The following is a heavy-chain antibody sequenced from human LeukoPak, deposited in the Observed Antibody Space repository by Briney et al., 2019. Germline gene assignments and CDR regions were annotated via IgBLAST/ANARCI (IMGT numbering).Heavy chain of an antibody. Sequence: PSETLSLTCTVSGGSISSYYWSWIRQSPGKGLEWIGYIYYSGSTNYNPSLKSRVTISVATSKNQFSLKLSSVTAADTAVYYCAREYCSSTSCYFDYRGQGTLVTVSS. V-gene: IGHV4-59*13. CDR3: AREYCSSTSCYFDY. J-gene: IGHJ4*02. CDR1: GGSISSYY. CDR2: IYYSGST. D-gene: IGHD2-2*01.